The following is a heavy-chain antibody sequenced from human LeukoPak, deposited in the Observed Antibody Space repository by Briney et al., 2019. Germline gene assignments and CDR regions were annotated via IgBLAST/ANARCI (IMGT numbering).Heavy chain of an antibody. CDR2: IYYSGST. Sequence: SQTLSLTCTVSGGSISSGGYYWSWIRQHPGKGLEWIGYIYYSGSTYYNPSLKSRVTISVDTSKNQFSLKLSSVTAADTAVYYCARSYCGGDCYHYYGMDVRGKGTTVTVSS. CDR1: GGSISSGGYY. D-gene: IGHD2-21*02. CDR3: ARSYCGGDCYHYYGMDV. V-gene: IGHV4-31*03. J-gene: IGHJ6*04.